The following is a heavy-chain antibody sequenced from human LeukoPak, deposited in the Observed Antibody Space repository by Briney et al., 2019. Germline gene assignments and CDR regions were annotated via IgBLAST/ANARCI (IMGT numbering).Heavy chain of an antibody. J-gene: IGHJ4*02. D-gene: IGHD2-15*01. V-gene: IGHV4-39*01. CDR2: IYYSGST. CDR1: GGSISSSSYY. Sequence: SETLSLTCTVSGGSISSSSYYWGWIRQPPGKGLEWIGSIYYSGSTYYNPSLKSRVTISVDTSKNQFSLKLSSVTAADTAVYYCAGRLCSGGSCYEDYWGQGTLVTVSS. CDR3: AGRLCSGGSCYEDY.